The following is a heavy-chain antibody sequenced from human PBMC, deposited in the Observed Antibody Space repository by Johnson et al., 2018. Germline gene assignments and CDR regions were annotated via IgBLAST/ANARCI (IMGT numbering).Heavy chain of an antibody. Sequence: EVQLVQSGGDLVRPGGSLRLSCVASGFTFSNYWMTWVRQAPGKGLEWMANITQDGSVTNHVDSVKGRFTISRDNAKNSLFLQLNSLRAEDTAVYYCARELRGNGGYGMDVWGQGTTVTVSS. V-gene: IGHV3-7*01. CDR3: ARELRGNGGYGMDV. CDR1: GFTFSNYW. J-gene: IGHJ6*02. D-gene: IGHD4-23*01. CDR2: ITQDGSVT.